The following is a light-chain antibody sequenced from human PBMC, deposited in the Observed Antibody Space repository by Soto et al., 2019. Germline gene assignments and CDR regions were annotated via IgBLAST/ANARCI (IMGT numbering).Light chain of an antibody. CDR1: QGITND. Sequence: AIQMTQSPSSLSACVGDRVTITCRASQGITNDLGWYQQKPGKAPKLLIYSAFTLHSGVPSRFSGSGSGTEFTLTISSLQPADFATYYCLQDYAYPLTFGGGTKVEIE. V-gene: IGKV1-6*01. CDR3: LQDYAYPLT. CDR2: SAF. J-gene: IGKJ4*01.